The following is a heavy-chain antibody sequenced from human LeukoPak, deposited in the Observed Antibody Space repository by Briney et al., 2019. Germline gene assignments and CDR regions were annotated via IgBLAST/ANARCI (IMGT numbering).Heavy chain of an antibody. CDR1: GFTFSSYT. CDR2: ITGSGGST. V-gene: IGHV3-23*01. CDR3: GRGLKADDAFDI. Sequence: GGSLRLSCAASGFTFSSYTMNWVRQAPGKGLEWVSAITGSGGSTYYADSVKGRFTVSRDNSKNTLYLQMNSLRAEDTAVYYCGRGLKADDAFDIWGQGTMVTVSS. D-gene: IGHD4/OR15-4a*01. J-gene: IGHJ3*02.